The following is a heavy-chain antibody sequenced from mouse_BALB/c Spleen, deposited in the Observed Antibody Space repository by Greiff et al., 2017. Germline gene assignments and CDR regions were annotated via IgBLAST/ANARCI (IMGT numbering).Heavy chain of an antibody. CDR1: GFTFSDYY. D-gene: IGHD2-14*01. CDR3: ARDQDYRYDDDVSYAMDY. J-gene: IGHJ4*01. CDR2: ISDGGSYT. V-gene: IGHV5-4*02. Sequence: EVKLMESGGGLVKPGGSLKLSCAASGFTFSDYYMYWVRQTPEKRLEWVATISDGGSYTYYPDSVKGRFTISRDNAKNNLYLQMSSLKSEDTAMYYCARDQDYRYDDDVSYAMDYWGQGTSVTVSS.